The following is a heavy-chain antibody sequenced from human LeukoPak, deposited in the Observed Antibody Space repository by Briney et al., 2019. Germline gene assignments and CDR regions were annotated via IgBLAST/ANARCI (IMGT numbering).Heavy chain of an antibody. CDR3: AKAEGFFGGFYDH. J-gene: IGHJ5*02. CDR1: GSTFDDYG. CDR2: ISWNSGNT. D-gene: IGHD4-23*01. Sequence: PGGSLRLSCAASGSTFDDYGMHWVRQAPGKGLEWVSGISWNSGNTDYADSVKGRFTISRDNAKNSLYLQMNSLRTEDTAFYYCAKAEGFFGGFYDHWGQGTLVTVSS. V-gene: IGHV3-9*01.